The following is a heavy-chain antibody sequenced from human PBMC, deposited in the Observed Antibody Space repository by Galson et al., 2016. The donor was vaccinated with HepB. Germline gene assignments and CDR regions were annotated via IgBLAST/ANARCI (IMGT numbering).Heavy chain of an antibody. CDR1: GDSISNDTYY. Sequence: LSLTCSVSGDSISNDTYYWGWIRQPPERGLEWIGSVYFTGSTYYNPSLKSRVTISVDTSKNQFSLRLSSVTAADTAVYYCSRESFWGTSGHPTTDPWGQGTLVIVSS. D-gene: IGHD3-16*01. J-gene: IGHJ5*02. CDR2: VYFTGST. CDR3: SRESFWGTSGHPTTDP. V-gene: IGHV4-39*02.